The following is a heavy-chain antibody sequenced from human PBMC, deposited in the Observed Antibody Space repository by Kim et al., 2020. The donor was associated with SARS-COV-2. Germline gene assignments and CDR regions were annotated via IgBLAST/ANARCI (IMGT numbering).Heavy chain of an antibody. CDR3: ARDLSPVGNSLYRSGWFDP. Sequence: SVKVSCKASGGTFSSYAISWVRQAPGQGLEWMGGIIPIFGTANYAQKFQGRVTITADESTSTAYMELSSLRSEDTAVYYCARDLSPVGNSLYRSGWFDPWGQGTLVTVSS. CDR2: IIPIFGTA. D-gene: IGHD2-15*01. V-gene: IGHV1-69*13. J-gene: IGHJ5*02. CDR1: GGTFSSYA.